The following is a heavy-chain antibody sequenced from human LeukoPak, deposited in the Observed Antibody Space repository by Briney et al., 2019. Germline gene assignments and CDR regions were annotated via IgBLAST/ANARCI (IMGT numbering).Heavy chain of an antibody. CDR1: GGSIDSSSYY. CDR3: ARQRADYFYHYMDV. Sequence: SETLSLTCTVSGGSIDSSSYYWDWIRQPPGKGLEWLGNIYYSGTTFYTSSLKSRVTISADMSKNQFSLRLTSVTAADTAVYYCARQRADYFYHYMDVWGKGTTAIVSS. V-gene: IGHV4-39*01. CDR2: IYYSGTT. J-gene: IGHJ6*03.